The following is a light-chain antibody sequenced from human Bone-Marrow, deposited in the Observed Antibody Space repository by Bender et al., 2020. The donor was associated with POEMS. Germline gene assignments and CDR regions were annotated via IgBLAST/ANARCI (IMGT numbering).Light chain of an antibody. J-gene: IGLJ1*01. CDR1: SGDVGNYNL. Sequence: HSALTQPASVSGSPGQSISISCTGTSGDVGNYNLVSWYQQHPGKAPKLMIHEGSTRPSGVSNRFSGSQSGNTASLTISGLQEEDEADYYCGSYAGFSTLVFGTGTKVTVL. V-gene: IGLV2-23*01. CDR3: GSYAGFSTLV. CDR2: EGS.